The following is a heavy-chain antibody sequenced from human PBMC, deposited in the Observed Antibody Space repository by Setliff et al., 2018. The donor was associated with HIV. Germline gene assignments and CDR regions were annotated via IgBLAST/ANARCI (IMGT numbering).Heavy chain of an antibody. CDR1: GGSISSSSYY. CDR3: ARSPGRDYDILTGYYEGGLYYFDY. V-gene: IGHV4-39*07. D-gene: IGHD3-9*01. J-gene: IGHJ4*02. Sequence: SETLSLTCTVSGGSISSSSYYWGWVRQPPGKGLEWLGSIYHSGSTYYNPSLESRVTISIDTSNHQFSLKLSSVTPADTAVYYCARSPGRDYDILTGYYEGGLYYFDYWGQGTLVTVSS. CDR2: IYHSGST.